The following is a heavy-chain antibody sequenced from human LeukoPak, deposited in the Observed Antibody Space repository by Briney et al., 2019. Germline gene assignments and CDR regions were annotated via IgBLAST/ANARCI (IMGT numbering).Heavy chain of an antibody. CDR1: GFTFSSYA. V-gene: IGHV3-23*01. J-gene: IGHJ4*02. Sequence: QPGGSLRLSCAASGFTFSSYAMSWVRQAPGKGLEWVSAISGSGLSTYYAESVRGRFTTSRDNSKSTLYLQMNSLRAEDTAVYYCAKRADTGTSSSGWYDYWGQGTQVTVSS. CDR2: ISGSGLST. CDR3: AKRADTGTSSSGWYDY. D-gene: IGHD6-19*01.